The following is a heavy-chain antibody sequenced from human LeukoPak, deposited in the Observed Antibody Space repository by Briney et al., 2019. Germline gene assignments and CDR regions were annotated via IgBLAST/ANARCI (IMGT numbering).Heavy chain of an antibody. J-gene: IGHJ3*02. CDR1: GFTFSSYS. Sequence: PGGSLRLSCAASGFTFSSYSMNWVRQAPGKGLEWVSYISSSSSTIYYADSVKGRFTISRDNSKNTLYLQMNSLRAEDTAVYYCAKEGITIFGVARGGAFDIWGQGTMVTVSS. CDR2: ISSSSSTI. D-gene: IGHD3-3*01. CDR3: AKEGITIFGVARGGAFDI. V-gene: IGHV3-48*01.